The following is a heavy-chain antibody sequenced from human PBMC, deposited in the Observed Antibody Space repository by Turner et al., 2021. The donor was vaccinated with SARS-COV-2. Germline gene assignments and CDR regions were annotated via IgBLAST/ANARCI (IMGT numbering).Heavy chain of an antibody. CDR1: GYTFTGYY. CDR3: ARGGLYYYDSSAYYGDAFDI. D-gene: IGHD3-22*01. J-gene: IGHJ3*02. CDR2: INPNSGGT. V-gene: IGHV1-2*02. Sequence: QVQLVQSGAEVKKPGASVTVSCTASGYTFTGYYMHWVRQAPGKGLEWMGWINPNSGGTNYAQNFQGRVTMTRDTSINTAYMDLSRLRSDDTAVYYCARGGLYYYDSSAYYGDAFDIWGQGTMVTVSS.